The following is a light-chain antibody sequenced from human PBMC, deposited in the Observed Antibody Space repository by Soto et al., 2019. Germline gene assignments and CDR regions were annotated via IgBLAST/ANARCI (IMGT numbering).Light chain of an antibody. CDR3: QQTFSVPWT. CDR1: RSLGTH. Sequence: DIQMTQSPSSLSASIGDRVMITCRASRSLGTHLTWYRQKPGKAPKLLIYGASNLQGGVPSRFTGSGSGTDFTLTITNVQLEDSATYYCQQTFSVPWTYGQGSKVEIK. CDR2: GAS. V-gene: IGKV1-39*01. J-gene: IGKJ1*01.